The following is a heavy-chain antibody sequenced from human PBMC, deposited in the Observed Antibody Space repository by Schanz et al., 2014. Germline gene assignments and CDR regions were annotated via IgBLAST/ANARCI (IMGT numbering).Heavy chain of an antibody. CDR1: GFTVSSNH. D-gene: IGHD3-10*01. CDR3: ARVPYGSGSYWDY. V-gene: IGHV3-23*04. Sequence: VQLVESGGGVVQPGRSLRLSCAASGFTVSSNHMSWVRQAPGKGLEWVSGISGSGGSTYYADSVKGRFTISRDNSKSTLYLQMNSLRADDTAVYYCARVPYGSGSYWDYWGQGTLVTVSS. J-gene: IGHJ4*02. CDR2: ISGSGGST.